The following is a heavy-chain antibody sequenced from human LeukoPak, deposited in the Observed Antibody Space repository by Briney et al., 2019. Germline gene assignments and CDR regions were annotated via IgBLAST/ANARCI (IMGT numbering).Heavy chain of an antibody. CDR2: INHSGST. Sequence: SETLSPTCAVYGGSFSGYYWSWIRQPPGKGLEWIGEINHSGSTNYNPSLKSRVTISVDTSKNQFSLKLSSVTAADTAVYYCARGYYYDSSGYYYWGQGTLVTVSS. V-gene: IGHV4-34*01. CDR3: ARGYYYDSSGYYY. J-gene: IGHJ4*02. CDR1: GGSFSGYY. D-gene: IGHD3-22*01.